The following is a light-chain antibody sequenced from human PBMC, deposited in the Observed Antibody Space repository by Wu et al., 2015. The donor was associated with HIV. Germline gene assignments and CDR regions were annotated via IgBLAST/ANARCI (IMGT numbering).Light chain of an antibody. CDR1: QSVTSSS. J-gene: IGKJ1*01. CDR3: QHYGNSLWT. V-gene: IGKV3-20*01. CDR2: GAS. Sequence: EIVLTQSPGTLSLSPGERATLSCRASQSVTSSSLAWYQQRPGQAPRLLIYGASSRATGIPDRFSGSGSGTDFTLTISRLEPEDFAAYYCQHYGNSLWTFGQGTKVEI.